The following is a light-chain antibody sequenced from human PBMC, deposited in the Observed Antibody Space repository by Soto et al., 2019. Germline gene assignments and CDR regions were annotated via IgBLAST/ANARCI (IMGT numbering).Light chain of an antibody. CDR3: PQYSNQLT. CDR2: QAS. CDR1: QSITGW. J-gene: IGKJ1*01. Sequence: DIQMTQSPSTLSASVGDRVTITCRASQSITGWLAWYQQKPGKVPKLLIYQASNLESGVPSRFSSSGSGTEFTIIVSSLQPYDSATYYCPQYSNQLTFGPGTKVEIK. V-gene: IGKV1-5*03.